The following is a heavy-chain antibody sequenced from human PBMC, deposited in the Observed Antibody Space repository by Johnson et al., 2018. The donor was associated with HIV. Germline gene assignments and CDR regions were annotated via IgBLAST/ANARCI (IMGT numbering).Heavy chain of an antibody. Sequence: QVQLVESGGGVVQPGGSLRLSCAASGFTFSSYGMHWVRQAPGKGLEWVTFIRYDGSNKYYADSVKGRFTISRDNSKNTLYLQMNSLRAEDTAVYYCAREPHSSSSQYAFDIWGQGTMVTVSS. CDR2: IRYDGSNK. V-gene: IGHV3-30*02. CDR3: AREPHSSSSQYAFDI. CDR1: GFTFSSYG. J-gene: IGHJ3*02. D-gene: IGHD6-6*01.